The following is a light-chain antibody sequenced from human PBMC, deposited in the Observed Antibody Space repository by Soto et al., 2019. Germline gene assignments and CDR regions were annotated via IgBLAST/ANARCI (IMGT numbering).Light chain of an antibody. CDR1: QSVSSSY. Sequence: EIVFTQSPGTLSLSPGERATLSCRASQSVSSSYLAWYQQKPGQAPRLLIYRTSNRATGIPDRFSGSGSGTDFTLTISRXEPEDCAVYWCQQYDSSPRTFGQGTKVDIK. V-gene: IGKV3-20*01. J-gene: IGKJ1*01. CDR3: QQYDSSPRT. CDR2: RTS.